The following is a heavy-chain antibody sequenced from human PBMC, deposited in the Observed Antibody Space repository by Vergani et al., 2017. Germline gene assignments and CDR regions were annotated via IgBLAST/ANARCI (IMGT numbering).Heavy chain of an antibody. J-gene: IGHJ4*02. CDR1: GFTFSDYY. CDR2: ISGSGYTK. V-gene: IGHV3-11*04. D-gene: IGHD1-7*01. Sequence: QVQLVESGGGLVKPGGSLRLSCAASGFTFSDYYMTWIRQAPGKGLEWISYISGSGYTKYYADSVKGRFAISRDNAKNSLYLQMNNLRVEDTAVYYCARDLLPGTLLLLAYWDQGTLISVSS. CDR3: ARDLLPGTLLLLAY.